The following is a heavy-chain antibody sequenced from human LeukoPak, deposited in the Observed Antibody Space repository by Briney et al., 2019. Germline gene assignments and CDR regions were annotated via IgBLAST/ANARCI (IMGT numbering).Heavy chain of an antibody. CDR3: ARRPYDSSGYYYGD. J-gene: IGHJ4*02. V-gene: IGHV3-30*02. CDR2: IRYDGSNK. Sequence: GGSLRLSCAASGFTFSSYGMHWVRQAPGKGLEWVAFIRYDGSNKYYADSVKGRFTISRDNSKNTLYLQMNSLRAEDTAVYYCARRPYDSSGYYYGDWGQGTLVTVSS. CDR1: GFTFSSYG. D-gene: IGHD3-22*01.